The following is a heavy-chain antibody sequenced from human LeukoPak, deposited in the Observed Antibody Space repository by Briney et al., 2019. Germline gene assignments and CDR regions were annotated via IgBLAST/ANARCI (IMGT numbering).Heavy chain of an antibody. CDR1: GGSISSYY. J-gene: IGHJ4*02. Sequence: SETLSLTYTVSGGSISSYYWSWIRQPPGKGLEWIGYISYSGSTNYNPSLKSRVTISIDTSKNQFSLKLSSVTAADTAVYYCARGASGYSYGWGQGTLVTVSS. CDR2: ISYSGST. CDR3: ARGASGYSYG. D-gene: IGHD5-18*01. V-gene: IGHV4-59*01.